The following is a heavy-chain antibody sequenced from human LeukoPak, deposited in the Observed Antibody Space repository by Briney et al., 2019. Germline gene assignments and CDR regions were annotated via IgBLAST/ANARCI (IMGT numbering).Heavy chain of an antibody. CDR2: IDSDGNIT. D-gene: IGHD3-22*01. Sequence: TGGSLRLSCAASGFTFSSHWMHWVRKAPGKGLVWVSRIDSDGNITSYADSVKGRFTISRDNAKNTLYLQMNSLRAEDTAVYYCARISYDSSGYYDYWRQGTLVTVSS. CDR1: GFTFSSHW. CDR3: ARISYDSSGYYDY. V-gene: IGHV3-74*01. J-gene: IGHJ4*02.